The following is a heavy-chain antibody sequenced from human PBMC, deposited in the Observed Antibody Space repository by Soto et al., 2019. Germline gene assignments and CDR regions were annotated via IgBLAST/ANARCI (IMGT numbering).Heavy chain of an antibody. V-gene: IGHV4-4*02. CDR1: GDSISSSHW. CDR3: ARVVLSITRGAFDA. CDR2: ISHSGTG. Sequence: QVHLQESGPGLVKPSGTLSLTCAVSGDSISSSHWWTWVRQSPGKGLGYIGEISHSGTGNSNPSLTSRVTLSVDNSKNHFSLTLTSVTAADTAVYYCARVVLSITRGAFDAWGQGTPVTVSP. J-gene: IGHJ3*01. D-gene: IGHD1-20*01.